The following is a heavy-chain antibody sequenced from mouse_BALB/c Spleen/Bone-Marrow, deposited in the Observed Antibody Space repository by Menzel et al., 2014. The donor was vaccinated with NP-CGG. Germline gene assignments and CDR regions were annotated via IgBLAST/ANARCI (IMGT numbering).Heavy chain of an antibody. CDR3: ARSEATMILAY. Sequence: LVESGAELARPGASVKLSCKASGYTFTSYWMQWVKQRPGQGLEWIGAIYPGDGDTRYTQKFKGKATLTADKSSSTAYMQLSSLASEDSAVYYCARSEATMILAYWGQGTLVTVSA. V-gene: IGHV1-87*01. CDR2: IYPGDGDT. D-gene: IGHD2-4*01. J-gene: IGHJ3*01. CDR1: GYTFTSYW.